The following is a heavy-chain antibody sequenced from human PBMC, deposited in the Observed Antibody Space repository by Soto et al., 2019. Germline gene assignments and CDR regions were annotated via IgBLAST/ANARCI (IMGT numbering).Heavy chain of an antibody. J-gene: IGHJ4*02. CDR3: ARLPGIAVAAKFDY. D-gene: IGHD6-19*01. V-gene: IGHV4-59*08. CDR1: GGTISSYY. CDR2: IYYSGST. Sequence: SETLSLTCTVSGGTISSYYWSWIRQPPGKGLEWIGYIYYSGSTNYNPSLKSRVTISVDTSKNQFSLKLSSVTAADTAVYYCARLPGIAVAAKFDYWGQGTLVTVS.